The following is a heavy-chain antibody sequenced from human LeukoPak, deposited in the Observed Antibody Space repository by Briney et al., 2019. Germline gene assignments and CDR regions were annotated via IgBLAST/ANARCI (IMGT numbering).Heavy chain of an antibody. CDR2: IYSGGST. D-gene: IGHD5-12*01. J-gene: IGHJ4*02. CDR1: GFTVSSNY. V-gene: IGHV3-53*01. Sequence: GGSLRPSCAASGFTVSSNYMSWVRQAPGKGLEWVSVIYSGGSTYSADSVRGRFTISRDNSKNTLYLQMNSLRAEDTAVYYCARDIGYSKGFFDYWGQGTLVTVSS. CDR3: ARDIGYSKGFFDY.